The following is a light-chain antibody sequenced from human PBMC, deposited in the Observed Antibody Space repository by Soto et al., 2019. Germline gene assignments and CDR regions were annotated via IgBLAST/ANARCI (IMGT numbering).Light chain of an antibody. CDR3: QQYSSSRT. CDR2: GPS. Sequence: EIVLTQSPGTLSFSPGERATLSCRASQSVNSIYLAWYQQKPGQAPRLLIYGPSTRATDIPVRFSGSGSETDFTLTITRLEPEDFAMYYCQQYSSSRTFGQGTKVDIK. J-gene: IGKJ1*01. CDR1: QSVNSIY. V-gene: IGKV3-20*01.